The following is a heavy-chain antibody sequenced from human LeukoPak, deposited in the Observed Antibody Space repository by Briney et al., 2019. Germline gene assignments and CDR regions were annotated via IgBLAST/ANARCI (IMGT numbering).Heavy chain of an antibody. CDR3: AKVRLYYGSGGEVDY. V-gene: IGHV3-23*01. CDR2: ISGSGGST. Sequence: GGSLRLSCAASGFTFSSYAMSWVRQPPGKGLEWVSAISGSGGSTYYADSVKGRFTISRDNSKNTLYLQMNSLRAEDTAVYYCAKVRLYYGSGGEVDYWGQGTLVTVSS. D-gene: IGHD3-10*01. J-gene: IGHJ4*02. CDR1: GFTFSSYA.